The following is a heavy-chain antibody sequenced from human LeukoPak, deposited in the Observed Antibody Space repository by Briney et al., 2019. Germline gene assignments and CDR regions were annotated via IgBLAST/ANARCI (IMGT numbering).Heavy chain of an antibody. Sequence: PSETLSLTCTVSGDSISSYYWSWIRQPPGKGLEWIGYIYYSGSTNYNPSLKSRVTISVDTSKNQFSLKLSSVTAADTAVYYCARGRDRGMYYYYGMDVWGQGTTVTVSS. CDR1: GDSISSYY. V-gene: IGHV4-59*01. CDR2: IYYSGST. D-gene: IGHD1-14*01. J-gene: IGHJ6*02. CDR3: ARGRDRGMYYYYGMDV.